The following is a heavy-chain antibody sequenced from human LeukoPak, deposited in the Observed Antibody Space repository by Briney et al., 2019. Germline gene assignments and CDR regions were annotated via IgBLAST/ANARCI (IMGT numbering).Heavy chain of an antibody. CDR3: ARIDGWYYYYYMDV. CDR2: ISAYNGNT. D-gene: IGHD2-15*01. CDR1: GYTFTSYG. J-gene: IGHJ6*03. Sequence: ASVKVSCKASGYTFTSYGISWVRQAPGQGLEWMGWISAYNGNTNYAQKLQGRVTKTTDTSTSTAYMELRSLRSDDTAVYYCARIDGWYYYYYMDVWGKGTTVTVSS. V-gene: IGHV1-18*01.